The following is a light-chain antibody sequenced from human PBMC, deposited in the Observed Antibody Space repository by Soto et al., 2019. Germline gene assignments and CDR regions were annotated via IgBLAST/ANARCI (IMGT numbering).Light chain of an antibody. CDR3: CSYAGSSTVV. V-gene: IGLV2-23*02. J-gene: IGLJ2*01. CDR1: SSDVGSYNL. Sequence: QSALTQPASVSGSPGQSITISCTGTSSDVGSYNLVSWYQQHPGKAPKLMIYEVSKRPSGISNRFSGSKSGNTASLTISGLQVEDEADYYCCSYAGSSTVVFGGGTKVTVL. CDR2: EVS.